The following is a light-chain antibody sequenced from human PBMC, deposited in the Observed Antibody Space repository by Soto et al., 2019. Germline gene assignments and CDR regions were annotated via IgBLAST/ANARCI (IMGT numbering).Light chain of an antibody. CDR3: QQYDNWPSVT. CDR2: GTS. J-gene: IGKJ4*01. Sequence: IVMTQSPATLSVSPGERATLSCRASQSVGRSLAWYQQKPGQAPRLLMYGTSARATGIPATFSGSGSGTEFTLTISSMQSDDFAIYYCQQYDNWPSVTFGGGTKVDIK. CDR1: QSVGRS. V-gene: IGKV3D-15*01.